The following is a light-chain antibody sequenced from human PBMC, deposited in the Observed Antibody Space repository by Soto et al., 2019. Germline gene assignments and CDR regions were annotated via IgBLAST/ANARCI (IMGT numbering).Light chain of an antibody. J-gene: IGKJ2*01. CDR2: GAS. CDR1: QSFSSSY. Sequence: EIVLTQSPGTLSVSPGERATLSCRASQSFSSSYLAWYQQKPDQSPRLLIYGASSRATDIPDRFSGSGSGTDFNLTISRLEPEDFAVYYCQYYGSSRYTFGQGTKVEIK. V-gene: IGKV3-20*01. CDR3: QYYGSSRYT.